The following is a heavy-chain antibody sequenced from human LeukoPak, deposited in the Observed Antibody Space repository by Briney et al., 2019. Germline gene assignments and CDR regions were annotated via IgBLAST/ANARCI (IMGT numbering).Heavy chain of an antibody. V-gene: IGHV3-23*01. CDR3: AKDRADDFWSGYLPDY. CDR1: GFTFSNYA. D-gene: IGHD3-3*01. CDR2: IGGSVDRT. J-gene: IGHJ4*02. Sequence: QPGGSLRLPCAASGFTFSNYAMSWVRQAPGKGLEWVSSIGGSVDRTYYADSVKGRFTISRENPKNTLYLQMNALRAEDTAVYYCAKDRADDFWSGYLPDYWGQGTLVTVSS.